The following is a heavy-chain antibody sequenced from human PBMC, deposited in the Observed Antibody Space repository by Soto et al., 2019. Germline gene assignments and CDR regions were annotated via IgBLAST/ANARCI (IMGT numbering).Heavy chain of an antibody. Sequence: QVQLVESGGGVVQPGRSLRLSCAASGFTFSSYGMHWVRQAPGKGLEWVAVIWYDGSNKYYADSVKGRFTISRDNSKNTLYLQMNSLRAEDTAVHYCARSNQLRWFGELSGHDAFDIWGQGTMVTVSS. CDR2: IWYDGSNK. CDR3: ARSNQLRWFGELSGHDAFDI. CDR1: GFTFSSYG. J-gene: IGHJ3*02. V-gene: IGHV3-33*01. D-gene: IGHD3-10*01.